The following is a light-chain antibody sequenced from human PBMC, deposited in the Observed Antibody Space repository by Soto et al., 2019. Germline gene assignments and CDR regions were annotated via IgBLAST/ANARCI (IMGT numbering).Light chain of an antibody. CDR2: RNN. CDR3: AAWDDSLSAV. Sequence: QSVLTQQPSASGTPGQRVTISCSGSSSNIGSNYVYWYQQLPGTAPKLLIYRNNQRPSGVPDRFSGSKSGTSASLAISGLRSEDEADYYCAAWDDSLSAVFGGGTQLTVL. V-gene: IGLV1-47*01. CDR1: SSNIGSNY. J-gene: IGLJ7*01.